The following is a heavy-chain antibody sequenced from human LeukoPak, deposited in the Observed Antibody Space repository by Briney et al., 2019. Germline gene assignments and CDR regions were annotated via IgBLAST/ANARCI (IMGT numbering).Heavy chain of an antibody. CDR2: ISSSSSYT. D-gene: IGHD2-2*01. V-gene: IGHV3-11*03. CDR3: ARSRYCSSTSCPDWYFDL. Sequence: GGSLRLSCAASGFTFSDYYMSWIRQAPGKGLEWVSYISSSSSYTNYADSVKGRFTIPRDNAKNSLYLQMNSLRAKDTAVYYCARSRYCSSTSCPDWYFDLWGRGTLVTVSS. J-gene: IGHJ2*01. CDR1: GFTFSDYY.